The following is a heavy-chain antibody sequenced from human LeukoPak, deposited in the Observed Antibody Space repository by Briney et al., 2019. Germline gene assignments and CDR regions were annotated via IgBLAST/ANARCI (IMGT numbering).Heavy chain of an antibody. J-gene: IGHJ6*02. D-gene: IGHD6-19*01. CDR3: ASLYSSGWSYYYGMDV. CDR1: GFTFSSYA. CDR2: ISGSGGST. Sequence: GGSLRLSCAASGFTFSSYAMSWVRQAPGKGLEWVSAISGSGGSTYYADSVKGRFTISRDNSKNTLYLRMNSLRAEDTAVYYCASLYSSGWSYYYGMDVWGQGTTVTVSS. V-gene: IGHV3-23*01.